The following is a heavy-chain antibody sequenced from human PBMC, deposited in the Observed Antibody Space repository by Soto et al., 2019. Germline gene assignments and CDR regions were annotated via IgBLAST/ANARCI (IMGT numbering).Heavy chain of an antibody. J-gene: IGHJ4*02. D-gene: IGHD5-12*01. Sequence: SETLSLTCTVSGGSISSYYWSWIRQPPGKGLEWIGYIYYSGSTNYNPSLKRRVTISADTSKNQFSLKLSSVTAADTAVYYCARRGYRNEFDYWGQGTLVTVSS. CDR1: GGSISSYY. CDR3: ARRGYRNEFDY. CDR2: IYYSGST. V-gene: IGHV4-59*08.